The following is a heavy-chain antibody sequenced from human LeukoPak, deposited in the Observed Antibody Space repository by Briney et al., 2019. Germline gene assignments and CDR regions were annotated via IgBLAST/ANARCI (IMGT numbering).Heavy chain of an antibody. V-gene: IGHV4-34*01. D-gene: IGHD2-2*01. CDR2: INHSGST. CDR1: GGSFCGYY. CDR3: ACSSTNYYYYGMDV. Sequence: PSETLSLTCAVYGGSFCGYYWSWIRQPPGKGLEWIGEINHSGSTNYNPSLKSRVTISVDTSKNQFSLKLSSVTAADTAVYYCACSSTNYYYYGMDVWGQGTTVTVSS. J-gene: IGHJ6*02.